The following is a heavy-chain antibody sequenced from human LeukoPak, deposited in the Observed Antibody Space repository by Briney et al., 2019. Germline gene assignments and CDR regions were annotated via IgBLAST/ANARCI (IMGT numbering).Heavy chain of an antibody. Sequence: SETLSLTCTVSGGSISSSSYYWGWIRQPPGKGLEWIGSIYYSGSTYYNPSLKSRVTISVDTSKNQFSLKLSSVTAADTAVYYCARASSYPLWYYFDYWGQGTLVTVSS. D-gene: IGHD3-10*01. J-gene: IGHJ4*02. CDR1: GGSISSSSYY. CDR3: ARASSYPLWYYFDY. V-gene: IGHV4-39*07. CDR2: IYYSGST.